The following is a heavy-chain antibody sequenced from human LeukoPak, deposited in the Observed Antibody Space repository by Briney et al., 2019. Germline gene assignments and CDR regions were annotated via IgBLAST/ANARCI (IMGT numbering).Heavy chain of an antibody. CDR2: ISYDGSNK. J-gene: IGHJ3*02. D-gene: IGHD4-17*01. Sequence: GGSLRLSCAASGFIFSSYAMHWVRQAPGKGLEGVAVISYDGSNKYYADSVKGRFTISRDNSKNTLYLQMNSLRAEDTAVYYCARPLDYGDYLNAFDIWGQGTMVTVSS. V-gene: IGHV3-30-3*01. CDR1: GFIFSSYA. CDR3: ARPLDYGDYLNAFDI.